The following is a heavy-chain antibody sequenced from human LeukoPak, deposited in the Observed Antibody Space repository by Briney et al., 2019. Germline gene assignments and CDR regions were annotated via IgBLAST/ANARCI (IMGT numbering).Heavy chain of an antibody. Sequence: GGSLRLSCAASGFTFSSYAMHWVRQAPGKGLEWAAVISYDGSNKYYADSVKGRLTISRDNSKNTLYLQMNSLRAEDTAVYYCARQKDDTAMVSCYFDYWGQGTLVTVSS. CDR1: GFTFSSYA. D-gene: IGHD5-18*01. V-gene: IGHV3-30-3*01. CDR3: ARQKDDTAMVSCYFDY. J-gene: IGHJ4*02. CDR2: ISYDGSNK.